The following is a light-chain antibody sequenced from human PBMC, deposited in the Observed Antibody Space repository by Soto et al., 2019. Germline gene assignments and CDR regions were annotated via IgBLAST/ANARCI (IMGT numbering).Light chain of an antibody. V-gene: IGKV3-20*01. J-gene: IGKJ2*01. CDR3: QRYGSLPYT. CDR2: DAS. CDR1: QSVSSSY. Sequence: EIVLTQSPGTLSLSPGEGATLSCRASQSVSSSYLAWYQQRPGQAPRLLIYDASSRATGIPDRFSGSGSGTDFTLTISRLEPEDFAVYYCQRYGSLPYTFGQGTKV.